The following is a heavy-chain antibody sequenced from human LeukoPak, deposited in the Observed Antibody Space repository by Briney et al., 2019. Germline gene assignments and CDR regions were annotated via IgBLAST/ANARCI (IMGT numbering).Heavy chain of an antibody. CDR1: GGSISSSSYY. CDR2: IYYSGST. J-gene: IGHJ6*03. Sequence: SETPSLTCTVSGGSISSSSYYWGWIRQPPGKGLEWIGSIYYSGSTYYNPSLKSRVTISVDASKNQSSLKLSSVTAADTAVYYCARSAAGTNYYYYYYMDVWGKGTTVTVSS. V-gene: IGHV4-39*01. D-gene: IGHD6-13*01. CDR3: ARSAAGTNYYYYYYMDV.